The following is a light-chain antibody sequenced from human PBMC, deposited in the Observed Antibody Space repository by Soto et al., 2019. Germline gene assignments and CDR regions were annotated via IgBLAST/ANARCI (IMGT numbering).Light chain of an antibody. V-gene: IGKV3-20*01. CDR3: QQYGSSPPYT. J-gene: IGKJ2*01. Sequence: EVVLTQSPGTLSLSPGERATLSCRASQSVSNSSFAWYQQKPGQAPRLLIFCSSDRSTGIPDRFRGSGSGTNFTLTISRLEPEDCAVYYCQQYGSSPPYTFGQGTTLEIK. CDR2: CSS. CDR1: QSVSNSS.